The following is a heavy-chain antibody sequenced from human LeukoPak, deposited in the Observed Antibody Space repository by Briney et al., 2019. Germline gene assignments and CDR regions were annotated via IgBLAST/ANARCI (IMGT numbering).Heavy chain of an antibody. J-gene: IGHJ3*02. CDR2: ISSSGSTI. CDR3: AREALAARRSDAFDI. V-gene: IGHV3-48*03. CDR1: GFTPSSYE. D-gene: IGHD6-6*01. Sequence: PGGSLRLSCAASGFTPSSYEMNWVRQAPGKGLHPVSYISSSGSTIYYADSVKGRFTISRDNAKNSLYLQMNSLRAEDTAIYYCAREALAARRSDAFDIWGQGTMVTVSS.